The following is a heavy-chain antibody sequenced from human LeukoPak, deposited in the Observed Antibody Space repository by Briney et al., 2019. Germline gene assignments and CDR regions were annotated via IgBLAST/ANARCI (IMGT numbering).Heavy chain of an antibody. J-gene: IGHJ4*02. CDR1: GGSMNNIYY. CDR3: ARVSTYYGSGTLLDY. V-gene: IGHV4-38-2*02. Sequence: PSETLSLTCNVSGGSMNNIYYWGWIRQPPGKGLEWIGSIYHSGSTYYNPSLKSRVTISVDTSKNQFSLKLSSVTAADTAVYYCARVSTYYGSGTLLDYWGQGTLVTVSS. D-gene: IGHD3-10*01. CDR2: IYHSGST.